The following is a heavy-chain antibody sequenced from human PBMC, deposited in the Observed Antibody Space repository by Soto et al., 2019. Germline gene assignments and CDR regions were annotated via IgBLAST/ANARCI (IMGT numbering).Heavy chain of an antibody. D-gene: IGHD2-2*02. Sequence: SETLSLTCTVYGGSIDSGDYYGSWIRQPPGKGLEWIGYVYYSGTANYNTYLRSRLILSVDPSKNQFSLKLSSVTASDTAVYYCAGHHCTSTSCFTGYVDYWAPGTLVTVSS. J-gene: IGHJ4*02. CDR1: GGSIDSGDYY. CDR2: VYYSGTA. V-gene: IGHV4-61*08. CDR3: AGHHCTSTSCFTGYVDY.